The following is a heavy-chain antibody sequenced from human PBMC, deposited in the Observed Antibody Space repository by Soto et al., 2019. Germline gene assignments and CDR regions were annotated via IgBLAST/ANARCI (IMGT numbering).Heavy chain of an antibody. CDR1: GFAFSSYA. J-gene: IGHJ4*02. V-gene: IGHV3-64D*06. CDR3: VKEEGYSFDY. Sequence: GGSLRLSCSASGFAFSSYAMHWVRQAPGKGLEYVSAVSSNGRITDYADSVKGRFTISKDSSKSTVYLRMRSLRPEDTAMYYCVKEEGYSFDYWGQGTLVTVSS. CDR2: VSSNGRIT.